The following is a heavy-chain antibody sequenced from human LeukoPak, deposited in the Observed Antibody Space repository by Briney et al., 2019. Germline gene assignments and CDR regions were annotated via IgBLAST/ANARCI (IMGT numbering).Heavy chain of an antibody. D-gene: IGHD3-22*01. Sequence: GASVKVSCKASGYTFTGYYMHWVRQAPGQGLEWMGWINPNSGGTNYAQKSQGRVTMTRDTSISTAYMELSRLRSDDTAVYYCAGDTDYYDSSGPYRDWGQGTLVTVSS. J-gene: IGHJ4*02. CDR2: INPNSGGT. CDR3: AGDTDYYDSSGPYRD. CDR1: GYTFTGYY. V-gene: IGHV1-2*02.